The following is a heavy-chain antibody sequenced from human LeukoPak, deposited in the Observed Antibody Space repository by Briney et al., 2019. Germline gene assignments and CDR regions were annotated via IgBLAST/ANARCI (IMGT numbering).Heavy chain of an antibody. CDR2: ISSSGSTI. V-gene: IGHV3-48*03. CDR3: ARVPYDILTGYYIDY. CDR1: GFTFSSYE. J-gene: IGHJ4*02. Sequence: GGSLRLSCAASGFTFSSYEMNWVRQAPGKGLEWVSYISSSGSTIYYADSVKGRFTISRDNAKNSLFLQMNSLRAEDTAVYYCARVPYDILTGYYIDYWGQGTLVTVSS. D-gene: IGHD3-9*01.